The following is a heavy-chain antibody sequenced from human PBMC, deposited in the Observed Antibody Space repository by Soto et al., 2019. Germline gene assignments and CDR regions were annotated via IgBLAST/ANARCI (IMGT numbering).Heavy chain of an antibody. Sequence: EVQLLESGGGLVQPGASLRLSCAASGFTFTTFNMSWARQAPGKGLEWVSVVRGRDGSTSYADSLKGRFTISKDSSKNTLYLKMTGRSAEDTALYYCAKGAGFDYWGQGPLATVS. V-gene: IGHV3-23*01. CDR1: GFTFTTFN. D-gene: IGHD3-10*01. CDR3: AKGAGFDY. J-gene: IGHJ4*02. CDR2: VRGRDGST.